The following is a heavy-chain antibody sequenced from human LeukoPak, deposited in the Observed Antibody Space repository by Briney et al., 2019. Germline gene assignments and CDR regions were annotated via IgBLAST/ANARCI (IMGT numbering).Heavy chain of an antibody. D-gene: IGHD6-19*01. Sequence: PSETLSLTCTVSGGSISSSSYYWGWIRQPPGKGLEWIGSIYYSGSTYYNPSLKSRVTISVDTSKNQFSLKLSSVTAADTAVYYCARHGSGPWLVLYYYYGMDVWGQGTTVTVSS. CDR3: ARHGSGPWLVLYYYYGMDV. V-gene: IGHV4-39*01. J-gene: IGHJ6*02. CDR2: IYYSGST. CDR1: GGSISSSSYY.